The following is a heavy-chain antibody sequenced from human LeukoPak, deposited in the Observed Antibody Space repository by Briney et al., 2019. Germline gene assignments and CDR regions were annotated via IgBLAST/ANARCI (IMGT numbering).Heavy chain of an antibody. CDR3: ARVAYDTGVDY. CDR2: INHSGST. Sequence: NPSETLSLTCAVYGGSFSGYYWSWIRQPPGKGLEWIGEINHSGSTNYNPSLRSRVTISVDTSKNQFSLKLSSVTAADTAVYYCARVAYDTGVDYWGQGTLVTVSS. CDR1: GGSFSGYY. J-gene: IGHJ4*02. D-gene: IGHD3-3*01. V-gene: IGHV4-34*01.